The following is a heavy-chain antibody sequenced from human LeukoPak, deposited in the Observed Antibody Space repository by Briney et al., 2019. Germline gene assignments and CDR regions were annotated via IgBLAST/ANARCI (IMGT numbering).Heavy chain of an antibody. CDR3: ARVRQYSSLDAFDI. D-gene: IGHD6-6*01. CDR1: GYSFNTYW. V-gene: IGHV5-51*01. CDR2: IYPGDSDT. Sequence: GESLKISCKGSGYSFNTYWIGWVRQMPGKGLESMGIIYPGDSDTRYSPSFQGQVTISADKSISTAYLQWSSLKASDTAMYYCARVRQYSSLDAFDIWGQGTMVTVSS. J-gene: IGHJ3*02.